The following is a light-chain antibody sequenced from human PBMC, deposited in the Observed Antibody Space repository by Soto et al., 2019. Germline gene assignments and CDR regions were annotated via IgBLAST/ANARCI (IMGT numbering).Light chain of an antibody. V-gene: IGKV3-20*01. Sequence: EIVLTQSPGTLSLSPGERATLSCRASQTISGNFLAWYQQKPGQAPRLLMYAASTRATGIPDRFSGGGSETEFTLTINRLEPEDFALYYCQQYGSSPPFTFGPGTKVDIK. CDR1: QTISGNF. CDR3: QQYGSSPPFT. J-gene: IGKJ3*01. CDR2: AAS.